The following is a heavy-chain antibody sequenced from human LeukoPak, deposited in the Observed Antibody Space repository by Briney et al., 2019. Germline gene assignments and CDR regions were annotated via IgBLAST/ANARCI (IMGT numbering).Heavy chain of an antibody. V-gene: IGHV1-2*02. CDR2: INPNSGGT. J-gene: IGHJ5*02. Sequence: ASVKVSCKASGYTFTGYYMHWVRQAPGQGLEWVGWINPNSGGTNYAQKFQGRVTMTRDTSISTAYMELSRLRSDDTAVYYCARDYGSGSYRGDFDPWGQGTLVTVSS. D-gene: IGHD3-10*01. CDR3: ARDYGSGSYRGDFDP. CDR1: GYTFTGYY.